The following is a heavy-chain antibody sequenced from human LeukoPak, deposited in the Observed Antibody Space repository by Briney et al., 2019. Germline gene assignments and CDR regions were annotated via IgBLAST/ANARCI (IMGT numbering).Heavy chain of an antibody. J-gene: IGHJ4*02. Sequence: GGSLRLSCAASGLTFNNYAIHWVRQAPGKGLEWVAVISYDGSNKYYADSVKGRFTISRDSSKNTLFLQINSLRAEDTAVYYCARDSALPTIMSWGVYFDYWGQGTLVTVSS. V-gene: IGHV3-30-3*01. D-gene: IGHD3-16*01. CDR2: ISYDGSNK. CDR1: GLTFNNYA. CDR3: ARDSALPTIMSWGVYFDY.